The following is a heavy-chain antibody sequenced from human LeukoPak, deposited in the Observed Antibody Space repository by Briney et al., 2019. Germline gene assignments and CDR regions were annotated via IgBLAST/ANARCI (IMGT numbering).Heavy chain of an antibody. CDR2: INHSGST. D-gene: IGHD3-10*01. V-gene: IGHV4-34*01. J-gene: IGHJ5*02. CDR3: ARHATVGKAITLVRGVKRGWFDP. CDR1: GFTFSSYW. Sequence: GSLRLSCAASGFTFSSYWMSWVRQAPGKGLEWIEEINHSGSTNYNPSLKSRVTISVDTSKNQFSLTLSSVTAADTAIYYCARHATVGKAITLVRGVKRGWFDPWGQGTLVTVSS.